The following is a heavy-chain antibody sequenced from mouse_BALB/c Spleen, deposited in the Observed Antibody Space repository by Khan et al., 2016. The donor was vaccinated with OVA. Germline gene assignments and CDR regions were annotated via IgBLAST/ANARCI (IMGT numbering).Heavy chain of an antibody. CDR1: GDSITSGY. CDR2: IIYTGST. Sequence: EVQLQESGPSLVKPSQTLSLTCSVTGDSITSGYWNWIRKFPGNKLEYMGYIIYTGSTYYNPSLKCRISITRHTSKNQYYLQLNYVTDEDTANYYCTRSTYRYAFDYWGQGTLVTVSA. J-gene: IGHJ3*01. CDR3: TRSTYRYAFDY. D-gene: IGHD2-14*01. V-gene: IGHV3-8*02.